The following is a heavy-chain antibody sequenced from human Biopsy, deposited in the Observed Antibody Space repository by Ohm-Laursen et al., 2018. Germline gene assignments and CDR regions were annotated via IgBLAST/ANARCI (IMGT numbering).Heavy chain of an antibody. CDR2: INWKTGAT. CDR3: ARDPLNGHKHFDY. CDR1: SYTFTDYN. V-gene: IGHV1-2*02. D-gene: IGHD2-8*01. J-gene: IGHJ4*02. Sequence: SVKVSCKASSYTFTDYNIHWMRQAPGQGLEWLGYINWKTGATNYAQKFQGTVTMTWDTSISTAYLALGSLRSADTAIYYCARDPLNGHKHFDYWGQGSLVTVSS.